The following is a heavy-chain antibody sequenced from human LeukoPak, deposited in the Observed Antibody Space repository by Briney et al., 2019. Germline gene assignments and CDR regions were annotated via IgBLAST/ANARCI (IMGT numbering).Heavy chain of an antibody. V-gene: IGHV3-74*01. J-gene: IGHJ4*02. CDR2: INTAGFST. Sequence: GGSLRLSCAASGFISSSYWMHWVRQHPGKGLVYIACINTAGFSTSYADSVKGRFTISRDNAKNTLYLQMNSLRAEDTAVYYCARSRTYGDYGRGLDYWGQGTLVTVSS. CDR3: ARSRTYGDYGRGLDY. CDR1: GFISSSYW. D-gene: IGHD4-17*01.